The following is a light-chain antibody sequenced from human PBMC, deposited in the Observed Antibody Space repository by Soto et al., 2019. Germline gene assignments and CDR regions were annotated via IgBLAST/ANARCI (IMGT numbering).Light chain of an antibody. J-gene: IGKJ1*01. Sequence: DIQMTQSPSTLSASVGDRVTITCRASQTISSWLAWYQQKPGKAPKLLIYKASSLESGVPSRFSGSGSGTDFTLTISRLQTDDFATYYCLQYYSYSWTFGRGTKV. CDR3: LQYYSYSWT. V-gene: IGKV1-5*03. CDR2: KAS. CDR1: QTISSW.